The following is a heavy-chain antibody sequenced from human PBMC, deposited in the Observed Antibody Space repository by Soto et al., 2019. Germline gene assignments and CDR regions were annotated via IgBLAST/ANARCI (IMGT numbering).Heavy chain of an antibody. CDR2: IFPGDSDT. CDR1: GQTFTNYW. Sequence: GASLKISCKPIGQTFTNYWIGWVRQTPGIGLEWMGMIFPGDSDTIYNPSSEGQVTVSADESISTAYLQWNTLKASDTAMHYCVSPNLGALTDFDYRGRGTLVSVSS. V-gene: IGHV5-51*01. D-gene: IGHD2-8*02. CDR3: VSPNLGALTDFDY. J-gene: IGHJ4*02.